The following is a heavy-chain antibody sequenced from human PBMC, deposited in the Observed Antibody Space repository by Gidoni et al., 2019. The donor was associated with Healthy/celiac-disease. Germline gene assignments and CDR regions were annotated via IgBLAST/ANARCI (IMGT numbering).Heavy chain of an antibody. CDR3: ARAGKSGYDSFDP. Sequence: QVQLVQSGAEVKKPGSSVKVSCKASGGTFSSYAISWVRQAPGQGLEWMGRIIPILGIANYAQKFQGRVTITADKSTSTAYMELSSLRSEDTAVYYCARAGKSGYDSFDPWGQGTLVTVSS. D-gene: IGHD5-12*01. V-gene: IGHV1-69*04. J-gene: IGHJ5*02. CDR2: IIPILGIA. CDR1: GGTFSSYA.